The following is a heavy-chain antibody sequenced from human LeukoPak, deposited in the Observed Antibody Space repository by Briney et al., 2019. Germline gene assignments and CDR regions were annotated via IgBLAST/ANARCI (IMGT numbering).Heavy chain of an antibody. Sequence: ASVKVSCKASGYTFTSYYMHWVRQAPGQGLEWMGIINPSGGSTSYAQKFQGRVTMARDTSISTVYMELNRLTSDDTAVYYCARERYSSGWYTADYWGQGTLVTVSS. D-gene: IGHD6-19*01. V-gene: IGHV1-46*01. J-gene: IGHJ4*02. CDR2: INPSGGST. CDR3: ARERYSSGWYTADY. CDR1: GYTFTSYY.